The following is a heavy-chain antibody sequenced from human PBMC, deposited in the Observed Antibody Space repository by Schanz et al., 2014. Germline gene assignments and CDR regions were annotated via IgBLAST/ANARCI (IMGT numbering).Heavy chain of an antibody. CDR3: AKSLESWPGGRCSRDYFDY. CDR1: EFTFSTDA. V-gene: IGHV3-23*04. J-gene: IGHJ4*02. CDR2: ISASGGDT. D-gene: IGHD2-15*01. Sequence: VQVVQSGGGLVKPGGSLRLSCAASEFTFSTDAMSWVRQAPGKGLEWLSVISASGGDTYYAGSVKGRFTIARDNSKNTLYLQMNSLRAEDTAVYYCAKSLESWPGGRCSRDYFDYWGQGTLXTVSS.